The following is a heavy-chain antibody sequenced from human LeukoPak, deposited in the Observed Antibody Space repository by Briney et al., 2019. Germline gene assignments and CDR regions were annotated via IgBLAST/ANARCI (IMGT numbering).Heavy chain of an antibody. CDR1: GFTFSSYW. Sequence: GGSLRLSCAASGFTFSSYWMSWVRQAPGKGLEWVADIKQDGSEKYYVDSVKGRFTISGDNAKNSLYLQMNSLRAEDTAIYYCAKQPNYDGSAYYYFDFWGQGTLVTVSS. D-gene: IGHD3-22*01. CDR2: IKQDGSEK. V-gene: IGHV3-7*03. CDR3: AKQPNYDGSAYYYFDF. J-gene: IGHJ4*02.